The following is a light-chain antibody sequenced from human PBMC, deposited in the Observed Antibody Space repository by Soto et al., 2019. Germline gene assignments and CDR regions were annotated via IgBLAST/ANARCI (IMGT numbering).Light chain of an antibody. CDR2: STN. Sequence: QTVVTQEPSVSVSPGGTVTLTCGLSSGSVSTSYYPSWYQQTPGQAPRTLIYSTNTRSSGVPDRFSGSILGNKAALTITGAQADDESDYYCWLDMGTLDLVFGGGTKVTVL. V-gene: IGLV8-61*01. CDR3: WLDMGTLDLV. CDR1: SGSVSTSYY. J-gene: IGLJ2*01.